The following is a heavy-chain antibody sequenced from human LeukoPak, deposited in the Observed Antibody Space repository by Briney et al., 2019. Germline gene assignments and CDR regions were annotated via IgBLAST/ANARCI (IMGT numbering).Heavy chain of an antibody. CDR3: ARMVGYCSSTSCQNWFDP. V-gene: IGHV1-18*01. Sequence: ASVKVSCKSSGYTFTSYGISWVRQAPGQGREWMGLISAYNGNTNYEQKLQGRVTMTTDTSTSTAYMELRSLRSDDTAVYYCARMVGYCSSTSCQNWFDPWGQGTLVTVSS. J-gene: IGHJ5*02. D-gene: IGHD2-2*01. CDR1: GYTFTSYG. CDR2: ISAYNGNT.